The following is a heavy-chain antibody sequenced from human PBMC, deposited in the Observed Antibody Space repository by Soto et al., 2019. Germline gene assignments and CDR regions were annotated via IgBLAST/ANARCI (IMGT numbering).Heavy chain of an antibody. CDR2: INHSGSA. CDR3: ARGLFSEDSYSGGWYFFDY. V-gene: IGHV4-34*02. CDR1: GGSFSDYS. Sequence: QVQLQQWGAGLLKPSETLSLTCAVYGGSFSDYSWTWIRQPPGKALEWIGQINHSGSANYNPSLKSRVTISVATPKNQFSLELASVTAAVTAVYYCARGLFSEDSYSGGWYFFDYWGQGTLVTVSS. J-gene: IGHJ4*02. D-gene: IGHD3-10*01.